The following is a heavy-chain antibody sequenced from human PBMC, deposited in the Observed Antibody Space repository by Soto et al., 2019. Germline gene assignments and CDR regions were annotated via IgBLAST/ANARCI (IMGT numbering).Heavy chain of an antibody. CDR2: IYWDDDR. J-gene: IGHJ4*02. V-gene: IGHV2-5*02. D-gene: IGHD3-10*01. Sequence: QITLKESGPTLVKPTQTLTLTCTFSGFSLTTSGVGVGWIRQPPGKALEWLALIYWDDDRRYSPSLKSRLTTTKDTSKNQVVLTMTNMDPVDTATYYCAHRRGFGELVYWGQGTLVTVS. CDR1: GFSLTTSGVG. CDR3: AHRRGFGELVY.